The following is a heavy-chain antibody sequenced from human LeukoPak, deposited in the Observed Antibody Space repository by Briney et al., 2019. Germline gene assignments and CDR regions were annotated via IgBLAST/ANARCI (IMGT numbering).Heavy chain of an antibody. CDR1: GFTFSSYA. CDR2: ISYDGSNK. D-gene: IGHD1-7*01. CDR3: AREDDWNYEDY. Sequence: GRSLRLSCAASGFTFSSYAMHWVRQAPGRGLEWVAVISYDGSNKYYADSVKGRFTISRDNAKNSLYLQMNSLRAEDTAIYFCAREDDWNYEDYWGQGTLVTVSS. J-gene: IGHJ4*02. V-gene: IGHV3-30-3*01.